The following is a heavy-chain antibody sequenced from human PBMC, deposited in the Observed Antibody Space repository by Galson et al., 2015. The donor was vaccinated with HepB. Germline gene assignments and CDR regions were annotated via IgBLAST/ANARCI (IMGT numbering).Heavy chain of an antibody. V-gene: IGHV3-30-3*01. CDR3: ARGYYGSGPDDY. CDR2: ISYDGSNK. D-gene: IGHD3-10*01. J-gene: IGHJ4*02. Sequence: SLRLSCAASGFTFSSYAMHWVRQAPGKGLEWVAVISYDGSNKYYVDSVKGRFTISRDNSKNTLYLQMNSLRAEDTAVYYCARGYYGSGPDDYWGQGTLVTVSS. CDR1: GFTFSSYA.